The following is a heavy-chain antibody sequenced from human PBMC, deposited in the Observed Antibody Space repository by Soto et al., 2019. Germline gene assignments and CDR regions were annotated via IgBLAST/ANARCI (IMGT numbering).Heavy chain of an antibody. CDR2: ISAYNGNT. D-gene: IGHD3-3*01. CDR3: ARLLRFSTYYYYGMDV. Sequence: ASVKVSCKASGYTFTSYGISWVRQAPGQGLEWMGWISAYNGNTNYAQKLQGRVTMTTDTSTSTAYMELRSLRSDDTAVYYCARLLRFSTYYYYGMDVWGQGTTVTVPS. J-gene: IGHJ6*02. CDR1: GYTFTSYG. V-gene: IGHV1-18*01.